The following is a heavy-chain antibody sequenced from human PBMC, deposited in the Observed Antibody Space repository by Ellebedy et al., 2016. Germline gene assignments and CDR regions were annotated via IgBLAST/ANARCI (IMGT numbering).Heavy chain of an antibody. CDR1: GGSISSGGYS. J-gene: IGHJ4*02. CDR2: IYHSGST. D-gene: IGHD3-3*01. Sequence: SETLSLXXAVSGGSISSGGYSWSWIRQPPGKGLEWIGYIYHSGSTYYNPSLKSRVTISVDTSKNQFSLKLSSVTAADTAVYYCARTYYDFWSGYPETHYFDYWGQGTLVTVSS. V-gene: IGHV4-30-2*01. CDR3: ARTYYDFWSGYPETHYFDY.